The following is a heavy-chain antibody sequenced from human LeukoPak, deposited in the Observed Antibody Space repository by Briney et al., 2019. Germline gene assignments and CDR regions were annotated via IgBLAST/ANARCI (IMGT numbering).Heavy chain of an antibody. Sequence: GGSLRLSCAASGFTFSSYWMHWLRQAPGKGLVWVSRINSDGSSTSYAASVKGRFTISRDNAKNTLYLQMNSLRAEDTAVYYCARAAAVAGDLDYWGQGTLVTVSS. V-gene: IGHV3-74*01. J-gene: IGHJ4*02. CDR1: GFTFSSYW. CDR2: INSDGSST. D-gene: IGHD6-19*01. CDR3: ARAAAVAGDLDY.